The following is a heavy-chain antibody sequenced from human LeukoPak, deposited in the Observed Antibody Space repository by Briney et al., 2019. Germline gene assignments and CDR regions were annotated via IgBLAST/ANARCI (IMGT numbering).Heavy chain of an antibody. D-gene: IGHD2-8*01. Sequence: GGSLRLSCAASGFTFSIYWMSWVRQAPGKGLEWVANIKQDGSEKYYVDSVKGRFTISRDNAKNSLYLQMNSLRAEDTAVYYYARVLSKRGMDYWGQGTLVTVSS. CDR2: IKQDGSEK. V-gene: IGHV3-7*01. J-gene: IGHJ4*02. CDR1: GFTFSIYW. CDR3: ARVLSKRGMDY.